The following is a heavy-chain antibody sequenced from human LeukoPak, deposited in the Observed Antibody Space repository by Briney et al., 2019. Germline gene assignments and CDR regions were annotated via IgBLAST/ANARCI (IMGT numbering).Heavy chain of an antibody. CDR3: ARDRPRPN. J-gene: IGHJ4*02. CDR1: GFTVSSNY. Sequence: GGSLRLSCAASGFTVSSNYMSWVRQAPGKGLEWVSVIYSCGSTYYADSVKGRFTISRDNAKNPLYLQMNSLRAEDTAVYYCARDRPRPNWGQGTLVTVSS. CDR2: IYSCGST. V-gene: IGHV3-66*03.